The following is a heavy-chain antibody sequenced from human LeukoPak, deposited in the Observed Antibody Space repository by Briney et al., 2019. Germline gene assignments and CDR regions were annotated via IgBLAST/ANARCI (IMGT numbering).Heavy chain of an antibody. CDR3: ARVGGSGTYYYYYMDV. CDR1: GGSISSYY. D-gene: IGHD3-10*01. V-gene: IGHV4-4*07. CDR2: IYTSGST. J-gene: IGHJ6*03. Sequence: PSETLSLTCTVSGGSISSYYWSWIRQPAGKGLEWIGRIYTSGSTNYNPSLKSRVTMSVDTSKNQFSLKLSSVTAADTAVYYCARVGGSGTYYYYYMDVWGKGTTVTISS.